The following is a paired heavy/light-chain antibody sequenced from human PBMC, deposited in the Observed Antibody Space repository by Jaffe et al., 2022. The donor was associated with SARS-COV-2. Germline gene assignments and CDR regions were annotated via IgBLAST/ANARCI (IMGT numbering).Light chain of an antibody. CDR3: ASWDDSLSGPYV. CDR1: SSNIGNNY. J-gene: IGLJ1*01. Sequence: QSVLTQPPSASGTPGQRVTISCSGSSSNIGNNYAYWYQQLPGTAPKLLIYRNNQRPSGVPDRFSGSKSGTSASLAISGLRSEDEADYYCASWDDSLSGPYVFGTGTEVTVL. CDR2: RNN. V-gene: IGLV1-47*01.
Heavy chain of an antibody. CDR3: AGDPYGSGGSVYGLDV. J-gene: IGHJ6*02. CDR2: IYNSGST. V-gene: IGHV4-59*01. CDR1: GGSISTYY. D-gene: IGHD3-10*01. Sequence: QVQLQESGPGLVKPSETLSLTCTVSGGSISTYYWTWIRQTPVKGLEWIGYIYNSGSTNYNPSLKSRVTISVDTSKNQFSLRLSSVTAADTAVYYCAGDPYGSGGSVYGLDVWGQGTTVTVSS.